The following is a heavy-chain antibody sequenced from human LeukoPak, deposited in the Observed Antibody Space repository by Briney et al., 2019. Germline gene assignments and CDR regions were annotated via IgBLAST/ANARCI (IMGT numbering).Heavy chain of an antibody. Sequence: GGSLRLPCAASGFAFSSYAMSWVRQAPGKGLEWISAISDSGRSTYSADSVEGRFTISRDNSRDTVFLQMNSLRADDTAVYFCAKGSAAVRPYYFDYWGQGTLVTVSS. CDR2: ISDSGRST. V-gene: IGHV3-23*01. CDR3: AKGSAAVRPYYFDY. CDR1: GFAFSSYA. J-gene: IGHJ4*02. D-gene: IGHD2-21*01.